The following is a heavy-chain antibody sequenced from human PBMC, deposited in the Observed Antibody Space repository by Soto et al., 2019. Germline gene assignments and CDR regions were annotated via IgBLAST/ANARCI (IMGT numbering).Heavy chain of an antibody. J-gene: IGHJ4*02. Sequence: QVQLVESGGGVVQPGRSLRLSCAASGFTFSSYGVLCVRQAPGKGLEWVALISYDGSNKYYADSVKGRFTISRDNSKNTLYLQMNSLRAEDTAVYYCAKDTYYHDSSGYYVFDYWGQGTLVTVSS. V-gene: IGHV3-30*18. D-gene: IGHD3-22*01. CDR3: AKDTYYHDSSGYYVFDY. CDR1: GFTFSSYG. CDR2: ISYDGSNK.